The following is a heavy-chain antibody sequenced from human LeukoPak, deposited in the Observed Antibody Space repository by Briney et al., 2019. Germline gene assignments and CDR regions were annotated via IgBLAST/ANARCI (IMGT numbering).Heavy chain of an antibody. CDR3: ARDNDGDYALVY. Sequence: SSETLSLTCAVFGGSFSGYYWNWIRQPPGKGLEWIGQINPSRNTNYNPSLKSRVTISVDTSKKQFSLKLSSVTAADTAVYYCARDNDGDYALVYWGQGTLVTVSS. V-gene: IGHV4-34*01. J-gene: IGHJ4*02. D-gene: IGHD4-17*01. CDR1: GGSFSGYY. CDR2: INPSRNT.